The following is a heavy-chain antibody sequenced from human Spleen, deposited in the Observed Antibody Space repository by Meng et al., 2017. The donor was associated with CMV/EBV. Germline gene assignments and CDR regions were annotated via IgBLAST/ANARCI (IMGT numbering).Heavy chain of an antibody. V-gene: IGHV1-69*05. CDR1: YA. Sequence: YAISVVRQAPGQGLEWMGGIIPIFGTANYAQKFQGRVTITTDESTSTAYMELSSLRSEDTAVYYCARATSPSRRYCSSTSCQYYFDYWGQGTLVTVSS. J-gene: IGHJ4*02. D-gene: IGHD2-2*01. CDR2: IIPIFGTA. CDR3: ARATSPSRRYCSSTSCQYYFDY.